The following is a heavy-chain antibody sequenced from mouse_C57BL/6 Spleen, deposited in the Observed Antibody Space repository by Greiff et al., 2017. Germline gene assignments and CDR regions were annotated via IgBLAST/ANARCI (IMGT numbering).Heavy chain of an antibody. V-gene: IGHV1-20*01. CDR3: AREEGLRWYFGV. D-gene: IGHD2-2*01. J-gene: IGHJ1*03. CDR1: GYSFTGYF. Sequence: EVQLQQSGPELVKPGDSVKISCKASGYSFTGYFMNWVMQSHGKSLEWIGRINPYNGDTFYNQKFKGKATLTVDKSSSTAHMELRSLTSEDSAVDYCAREEGLRWYFGVWGTGTTVTVS. CDR2: INPYNGDT.